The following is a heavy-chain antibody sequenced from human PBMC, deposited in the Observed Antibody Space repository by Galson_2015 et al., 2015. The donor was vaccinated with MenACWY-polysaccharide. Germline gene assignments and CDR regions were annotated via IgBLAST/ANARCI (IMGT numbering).Heavy chain of an antibody. CDR2: VYYSGST. Sequence: SETLSLTCSVSSGSISSYFWSWIRQPPGKGLEWIGYVYYSGSTNYNPSLKNRVTMSLDTSKNQFSLNLSSATAADTAVYYCARDNNNYEDYWGQGTLVTVSS. V-gene: IGHV4-59*01. CDR3: ARDNNNYEDY. J-gene: IGHJ4*02. CDR1: SGSISSYF. D-gene: IGHD4-11*01.